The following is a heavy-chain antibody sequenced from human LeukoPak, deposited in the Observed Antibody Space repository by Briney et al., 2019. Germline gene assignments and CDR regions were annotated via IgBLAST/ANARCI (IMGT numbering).Heavy chain of an antibody. Sequence: SETLSLTCTVSGGSXXXXXXXWXXXXXXXXXXXXXXXSIYYSGSTYYNPSLKSRVTISVDTSKNQFSLKLSSVTAADTAVYYCARHESYGDVTSFDPWGQGTLVTVSS. CDR1: GGSXXXXXXX. V-gene: IGHV4-39*01. J-gene: IGHJ5*02. D-gene: IGHD4-17*01. CDR2: IYYSGST. CDR3: ARHESYGDVTSFDP.